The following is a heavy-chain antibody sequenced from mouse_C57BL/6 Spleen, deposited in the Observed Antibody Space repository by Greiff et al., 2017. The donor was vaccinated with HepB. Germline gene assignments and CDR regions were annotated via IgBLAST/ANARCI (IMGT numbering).Heavy chain of an antibody. D-gene: IGHD1-1*01. CDR3: ARWNHYYGSTYAMDY. J-gene: IGHJ4*01. CDR2: IYPRDGST. CDR1: GYTFTDHT. Sequence: VQLQQSDAELVKPGASVKISCKVSGYTFTDHTIHWMKQRPEQGLEWIGYIYPRDGSTKYNEKFKGKATLTADKSSSTAYMQLNSLTSEDSAVYFCARWNHYYGSTYAMDYWGQGTSVTVSS. V-gene: IGHV1-78*01.